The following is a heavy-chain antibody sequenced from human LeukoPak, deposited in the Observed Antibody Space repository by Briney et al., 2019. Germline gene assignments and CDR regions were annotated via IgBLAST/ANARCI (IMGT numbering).Heavy chain of an antibody. J-gene: IGHJ4*02. V-gene: IGHV3-30*02. D-gene: IGHD6-19*01. CDR2: IRYDGSNK. Sequence: GGSLRLSCAASGFTFSSYGMHWVRQAPGKGLEWVAFIRYDGSNKYYADSVKGRFTIPRDNSKNTLYLQMNSLRAEDTAVYYCAKEAYSSGWYWLDYWGQGTLVTVSS. CDR1: GFTFSSYG. CDR3: AKEAYSSGWYWLDY.